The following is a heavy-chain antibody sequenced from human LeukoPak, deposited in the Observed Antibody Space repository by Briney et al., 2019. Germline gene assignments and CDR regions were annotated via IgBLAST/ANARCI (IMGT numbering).Heavy chain of an antibody. CDR1: GYSFTSYW. D-gene: IGHD1-26*01. V-gene: IGHV5-51*01. CDR3: ARNSWYSGSYSHSINWFDP. J-gene: IGHJ5*02. Sequence: GESLKISCKGSGYSFTSYWIGWVRQTPGKGLEWMGIIYPGDSDTRYSPSFQGHVTISADKSISTAYPQWSSLKASDTAMYYCARNSWYSGSYSHSINWFDPWGQGTLVTVSS. CDR2: IYPGDSDT.